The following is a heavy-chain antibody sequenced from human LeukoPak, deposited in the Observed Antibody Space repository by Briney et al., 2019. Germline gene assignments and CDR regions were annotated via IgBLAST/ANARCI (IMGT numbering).Heavy chain of an antibody. CDR2: IYPGDSHT. CDR3: ARQDYYDSSYYYLV. J-gene: IGHJ4*02. CDR1: GYSFTNYW. V-gene: IGHV5-51*01. Sequence: GESLKISCKASGYSFTNYWIGWVRQMPGKGLEWMGNIYPGDSHTKYSPSFQGQVTVSADKSINTAYLQWTSLRASDTAMYYCARQDYYDSSYYYLVWGQGTLVTVSS. D-gene: IGHD3-22*01.